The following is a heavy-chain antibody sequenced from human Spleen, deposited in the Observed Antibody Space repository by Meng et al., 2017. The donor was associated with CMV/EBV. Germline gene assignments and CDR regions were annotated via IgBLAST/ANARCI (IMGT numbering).Heavy chain of an antibody. J-gene: IGHJ4*02. Sequence: SCKASGSTFTAHYSHWVRQAPGQGLECMGWIGAYSGNTNYAQRLQGRVTMTIDTSTSTAYMELRSLRSDDTAVYYCARSYLTYFDYWGQGSLVTVSS. CDR1: GSTFTAHY. CDR3: ARSYLTYFDY. V-gene: IGHV1-18*04. CDR2: IGAYSGNT.